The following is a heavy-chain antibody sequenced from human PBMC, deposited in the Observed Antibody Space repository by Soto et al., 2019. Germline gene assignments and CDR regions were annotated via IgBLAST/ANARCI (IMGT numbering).Heavy chain of an antibody. CDR1: GVTFSSYE. CDR2: ISSSGSTI. D-gene: IGHD3-10*01. V-gene: IGHV3-48*03. Sequence: PGGSPKLSSAASGVTFSSYEMNWVRQAPGKGLEWVSYISSSGSTIYYADSVKGRFTISRDNAKNSLYLQMNSLRAEDTAVYYCARGDYYGSGSYYRPHAFDIWGQGTMVTV. J-gene: IGHJ3*02. CDR3: ARGDYYGSGSYYRPHAFDI.